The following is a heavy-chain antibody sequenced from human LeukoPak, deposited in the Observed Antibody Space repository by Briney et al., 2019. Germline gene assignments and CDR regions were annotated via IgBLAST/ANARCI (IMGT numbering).Heavy chain of an antibody. D-gene: IGHD1-26*01. CDR1: GGTFISYA. V-gene: IGHV1-69*05. CDR2: IIPIFGTA. J-gene: IGHJ4*02. CDR3: ASKRGVGATWVY. Sequence: ASVKVSCKASGGTFISYAISWVRQAPGQGLEWMGGIIPIFGTANYAQKFQGRVTITTDESTSTAYMELSSLRSEDTAVYYCASKRGVGATWVYWGQGTLVTVSS.